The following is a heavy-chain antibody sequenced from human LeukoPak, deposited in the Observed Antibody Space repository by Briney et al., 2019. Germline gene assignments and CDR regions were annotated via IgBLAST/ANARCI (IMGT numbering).Heavy chain of an antibody. V-gene: IGHV3-21*01. CDR1: GFTFSSYS. J-gene: IGHJ4*02. CDR3: ARVRYYYDSSGFDY. Sequence: GGSLRLSCGASGFTFSSYSMNWVRQAPGKGLEWVSSISSSSSYIYYAGSVKGRFTISRDNAKNSLYLQMNSLRAEDTAVYYCARVRYYYDSSGFDYWGQGTLVTVSS. CDR2: ISSSSSYI. D-gene: IGHD3-22*01.